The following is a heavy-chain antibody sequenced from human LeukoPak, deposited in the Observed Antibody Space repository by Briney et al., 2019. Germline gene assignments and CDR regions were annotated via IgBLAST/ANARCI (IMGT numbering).Heavy chain of an antibody. J-gene: IGHJ4*02. CDR3: ARGSGYSYGYPFDY. D-gene: IGHD5-18*01. CDR1: GGSISNYY. Sequence: SETLSLTCIVSGGSISNYYWSWIRQPAGKGLEWIGRIYTSGSTNYNPSLKSRRTMSVDTSKNKFSLKLTSVSAPDTAVYYCARGSGYSYGYPFDYWGQGTLVTVSS. V-gene: IGHV4-4*07. CDR2: IYTSGST.